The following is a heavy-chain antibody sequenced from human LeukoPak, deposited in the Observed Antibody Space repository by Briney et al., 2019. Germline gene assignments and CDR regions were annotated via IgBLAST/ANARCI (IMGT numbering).Heavy chain of an antibody. CDR2: IIPIFGTA. V-gene: IGHV1-69*13. CDR3: ARDGGYSYGLTLDY. Sequence: ASVKVSCKASGYTFTSYAMNWVRQAPGQGLEWMGGIIPIFGTANYAQKFQGRVTITADESTSTAYMELSSLRSEDTAVYYCARDGGYSYGLTLDYWGQGTLVTVSS. CDR1: GYTFTSYA. J-gene: IGHJ4*02. D-gene: IGHD5-18*01.